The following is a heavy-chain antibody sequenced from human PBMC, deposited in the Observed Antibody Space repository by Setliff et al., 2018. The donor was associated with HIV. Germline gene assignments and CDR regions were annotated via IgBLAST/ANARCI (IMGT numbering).Heavy chain of an antibody. V-gene: IGHV3-11*01. D-gene: IGHD3-22*01. Sequence: GGSLRLSCAASGFTFSDYYMTWIRHVPGKGLEWVSHISGVGTANYAQKFQGRVTITADKSTSTSYMHLSSLRAEDTAVYFCARGGDYDSSGYYVTWGQGSLVTVSS. CDR1: GFTFSDYY. J-gene: IGHJ4*02. CDR3: ARGGDYDSSGYYVT. CDR2: ISGVGTA.